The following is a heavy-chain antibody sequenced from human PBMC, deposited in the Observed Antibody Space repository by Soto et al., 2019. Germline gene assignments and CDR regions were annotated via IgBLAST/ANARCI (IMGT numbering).Heavy chain of an antibody. D-gene: IGHD3-10*01. CDR3: ARPRRCHYGSGHNWCNP. CDR1: GGSFSGSY. CDR2: INHSGST. J-gene: IGHJ5*02. Sequence: SETLSLTCAAYGGSFSGSYCSWSRQPPGKGLEWIGEINHSGSTNYNPSLKSRVTISVDTSKNQFSLKLSSVTAADTAGYYCARPRRCHYGSGHNWCNPWGQGTLVTVSS. V-gene: IGHV4-34*01.